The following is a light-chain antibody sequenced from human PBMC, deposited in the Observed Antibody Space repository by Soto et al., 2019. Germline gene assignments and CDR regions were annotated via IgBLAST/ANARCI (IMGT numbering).Light chain of an antibody. CDR1: QSISNW. CDR2: KAS. V-gene: IGKV1-5*03. Sequence: DIQMTQSPSTLSASVGDRVTITCRASQSISNWLAWYQQKPGKVPKLLIYKASTLQSGVPSRFRGSESGADFTLTISSLQPDDFGTYYCQQYTSYYPFGQGTKLEIK. CDR3: QQYTSYYP. J-gene: IGKJ2*01.